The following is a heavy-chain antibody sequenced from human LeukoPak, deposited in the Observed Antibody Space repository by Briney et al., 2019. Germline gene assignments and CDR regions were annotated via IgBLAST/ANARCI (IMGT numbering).Heavy chain of an antibody. J-gene: IGHJ2*01. CDR3: AKEGRYSGWYQNWYFDL. Sequence: PGGSLRLSCAASGFTFSSYGMHWVRQAPGKGLEWVAVISYDGSNKYYADSVKGRFTISRDNSKNTLYLQMNSLRAEDTAVYYCAKEGRYSGWYQNWYFDLWGRGTLVTVSS. CDR1: GFTFSSYG. CDR2: ISYDGSNK. D-gene: IGHD6-19*01. V-gene: IGHV3-30*18.